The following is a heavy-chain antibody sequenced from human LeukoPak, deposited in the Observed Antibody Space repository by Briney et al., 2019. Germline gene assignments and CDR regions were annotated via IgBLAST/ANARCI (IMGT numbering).Heavy chain of an antibody. V-gene: IGHV3-21*01. D-gene: IGHD2-21*01. Sequence: NPGGSLRLSCAASGFTFTSYSMNWVRQAPGKGLEWVSSISGSSNYIYYADSVKGRFTISRDNAKNSLYLQMNSLGAEDTAVYYCARGSWGVVVIDDWFDPWGQGTLVTVSS. CDR3: ARGSWGVVVIDDWFDP. CDR2: ISGSSNYI. CDR1: GFTFTSYS. J-gene: IGHJ5*02.